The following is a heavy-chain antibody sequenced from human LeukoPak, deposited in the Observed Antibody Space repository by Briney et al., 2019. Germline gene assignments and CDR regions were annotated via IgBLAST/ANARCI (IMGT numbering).Heavy chain of an antibody. J-gene: IGHJ4*02. CDR3: ASGSGSEIDY. CDR2: ISSSSSTI. D-gene: IGHD3-10*01. Sequence: GGSLRLSCAASGFTFSSYSMNWVRQAPGTGLEWVSYISSSSSTIYYADSVKGRFTISRDNAKNSLYLQMNSLRSEDTAVYYCASGSGSEIDYWGQGTLVTVSS. CDR1: GFTFSSYS. V-gene: IGHV3-48*01.